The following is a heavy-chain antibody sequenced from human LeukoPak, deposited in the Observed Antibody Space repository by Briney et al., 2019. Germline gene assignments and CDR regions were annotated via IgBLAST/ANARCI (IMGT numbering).Heavy chain of an antibody. CDR2: INSNSGGT. D-gene: IGHD4/OR15-4a*01. CDR3: ARGRGGANDAPSDY. J-gene: IGHJ4*02. Sequence: ASVKVSCKASGYTFSDYFIHWVRQAPGQGLEWMGWINSNSGGTKSAQKFQGRVTMTRDTSISIAYMELSSLRSGDTAIYYCARGRGGANDAPSDYWGQGTLVTVSS. CDR1: GYTFSDYF. V-gene: IGHV1-2*02.